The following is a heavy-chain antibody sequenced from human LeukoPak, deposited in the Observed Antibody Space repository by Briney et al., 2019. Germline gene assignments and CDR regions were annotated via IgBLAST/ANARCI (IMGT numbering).Heavy chain of an antibody. J-gene: IGHJ4*02. V-gene: IGHV3-48*04. Sequence: GCLRLSCAASGFTFRSYSMNWVRQAPGKGLEWVSYISSSNSTIYYRDSVKGRFTISRDNAENSLYLQMNSLRAEDTAVYYCARGSNSGRGALDFWGQGTLVTVSS. CDR2: ISSSNSTI. CDR3: ARGSNSGRGALDF. CDR1: GFTFRSYS. D-gene: IGHD3-10*02.